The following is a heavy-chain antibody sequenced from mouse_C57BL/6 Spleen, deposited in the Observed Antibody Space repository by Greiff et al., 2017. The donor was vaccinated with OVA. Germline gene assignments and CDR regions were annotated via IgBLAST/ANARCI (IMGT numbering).Heavy chain of an antibody. V-gene: IGHV1-59*01. CDR3: ARISPYYYAMDY. J-gene: IGHJ4*01. Sequence: QVQLQQPGAELVRPGTSVKLSCKASGYTFTSYWMHWVKQRPGQGLEWIGVIDPSDSYTNYNQKFKGKATLTVDTSSSTAYMQLSSLTSEDSAVYYCARISPYYYAMDYWGQGTSVTFSS. CDR2: IDPSDSYT. CDR1: GYTFTSYW.